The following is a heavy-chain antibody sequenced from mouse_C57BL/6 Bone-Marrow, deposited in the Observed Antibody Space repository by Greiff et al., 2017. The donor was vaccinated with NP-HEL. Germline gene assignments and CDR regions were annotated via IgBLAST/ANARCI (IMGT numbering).Heavy chain of an antibody. CDR2: ISSGSSTI. V-gene: IGHV5-17*01. CDR3: ARRYRGLYYYAMDY. J-gene: IGHJ4*01. Sequence: EVKLVESGGGLVKPGGSLKLSCAASGFTFSDYGMHWVRQAPEKGLEWVVYISSGSSTIYYADTVKGRFTISRDNAKNTLFLQMTSLRSEDTAMYYCARRYRGLYYYAMDYWGQGTSVTVSS. D-gene: IGHD2-12*01. CDR1: GFTFSDYG.